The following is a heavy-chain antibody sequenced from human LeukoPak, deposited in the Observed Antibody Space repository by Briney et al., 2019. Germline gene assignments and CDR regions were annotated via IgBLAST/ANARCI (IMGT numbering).Heavy chain of an antibody. CDR1: GYTFTNYG. V-gene: IGHV1-18*01. Sequence: ASVKVSCKTSGYTFTNYGISWVRQAPGQGLEWMGWISAYNGNTNYAQKLQGRVTMTTDTSTSTAYMELRSLRSDDTAVYYCARDLRVLRYFDWSSHNDAFDIWGQGTMVTVSS. J-gene: IGHJ3*02. CDR3: ARDLRVLRYFDWSSHNDAFDI. CDR2: ISAYNGNT. D-gene: IGHD3-9*01.